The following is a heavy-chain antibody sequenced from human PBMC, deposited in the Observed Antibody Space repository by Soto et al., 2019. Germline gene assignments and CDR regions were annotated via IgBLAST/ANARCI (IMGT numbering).Heavy chain of an antibody. V-gene: IGHV3-30*18. CDR1: GFTFSSYG. D-gene: IGHD3-9*01. Sequence: SLRVSCAASGFTFSSYGMHWVRQAPGKGLEWVAVISYDGSNRYYADSVKGRFTISRDNSKNTLYLQMNSLRAEDTAVYYCAKDRVILTSYGYGMDVWGQGTTVTVSS. CDR2: ISYDGSNR. J-gene: IGHJ6*02. CDR3: AKDRVILTSYGYGMDV.